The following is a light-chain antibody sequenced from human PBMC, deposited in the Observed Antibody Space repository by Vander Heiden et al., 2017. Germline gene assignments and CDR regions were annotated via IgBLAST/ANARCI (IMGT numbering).Light chain of an antibody. V-gene: IGLV2-14*03. CDR3: SAYTSSHTLV. CDR1: SSDVGGYNY. Sequence: SALPQPASVSGSPGQSVAISCTGTSSDVGGYNYVSWYQQRPGKAPELMIYDVSTRPSGVSNRFSGSKSGNTASLTISGLQAEDEADYYCSAYTSSHTLVFGGGTKLTVL. CDR2: DVS. J-gene: IGLJ3*02.